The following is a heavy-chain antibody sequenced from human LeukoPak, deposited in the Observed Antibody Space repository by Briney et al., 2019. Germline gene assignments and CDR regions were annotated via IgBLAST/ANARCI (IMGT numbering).Heavy chain of an antibody. V-gene: IGHV1-3*01. Sequence: GASVKVSCKASGYILTNYGIHWVRQAPGQRLEWMGRINAGNGNTKYSQKFQGRVTITRDTSASTAYMELSSLRSEDTAVYYCASLPVGSSWYKYFQHWGQGTLVTVSS. CDR1: GYILTNYG. CDR2: INAGNGNT. J-gene: IGHJ1*01. CDR3: ASLPVGSSWYKYFQH. D-gene: IGHD6-13*01.